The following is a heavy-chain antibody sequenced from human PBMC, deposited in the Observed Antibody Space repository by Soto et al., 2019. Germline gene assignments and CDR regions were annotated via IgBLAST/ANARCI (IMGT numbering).Heavy chain of an antibody. Sequence: GGSLRLSCAASGFTFSDYYMSWIRQAPGKGLEWVSYISSSGSTIYYAESVKGRFTISRDNAKNSLYLQMNSLRAEDTAVYYCARDLLPVVVVPAATSDAFDIWCQGTMVTVSS. V-gene: IGHV3-11*01. J-gene: IGHJ3*02. CDR3: ARDLLPVVVVPAATSDAFDI. CDR1: GFTFSDYY. CDR2: ISSSGSTI. D-gene: IGHD2-2*01.